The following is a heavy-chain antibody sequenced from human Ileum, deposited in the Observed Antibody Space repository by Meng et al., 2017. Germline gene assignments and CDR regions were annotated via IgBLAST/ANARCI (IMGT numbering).Heavy chain of an antibody. Sequence: GGSLRLSCRTSGFTLANYGMGWIRQAPGKGLEWVATISNGVENKHYADSVMGRFTVSRDNSKNTVYLQLASLTAEDTAVYYCVRDCCTDIGPIDSWGQGTGVTGSS. CDR1: GFTLANYG. D-gene: IGHD2-8*02. CDR3: VRDCCTDIGPIDS. J-gene: IGHJ4*02. V-gene: IGHV3-23*01. CDR2: ISNGVENK.